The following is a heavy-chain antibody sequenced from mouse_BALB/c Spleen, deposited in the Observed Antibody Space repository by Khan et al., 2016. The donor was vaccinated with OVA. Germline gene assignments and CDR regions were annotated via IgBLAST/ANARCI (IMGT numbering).Heavy chain of an antibody. J-gene: IGHJ4*01. V-gene: IGHV2-6-1*01. CDR2: IWSDGST. CDR1: GFSLTNYG. CDR3: SRQPYYHYNIMDY. D-gene: IGHD2-10*01. Sequence: QVQLKESGPGLVAPSQSLSITCTISGFSLTNYGIHWVRQPPGKGLEWLVVIWSDGSTTYNSALKSRLNISKDNSKRQVFLKMNSLQTDDTGMYFCSRQPYYHYNIMDYWGQGTSVTVSS.